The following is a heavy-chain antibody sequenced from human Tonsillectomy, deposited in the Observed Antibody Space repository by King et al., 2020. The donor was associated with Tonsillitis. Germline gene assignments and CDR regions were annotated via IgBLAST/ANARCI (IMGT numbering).Heavy chain of an antibody. CDR3: AKVGQGRGLNFDN. CDR1: GFSFSSYG. CDR2: ISYDGSRK. V-gene: IGHV3-30*18. J-gene: IGHJ4*02. D-gene: IGHD1-26*01. Sequence: VQLVESGGDVVQPGRSLRLSCAASGFSFSSYGMHWVRQAPGKGLEWVALISYDGSRKYYADSVKGRFTVSRDASEKTLFLHMNSLRTEDTAVYYCAKVGQGRGLNFDNWGQGTLVTVSS.